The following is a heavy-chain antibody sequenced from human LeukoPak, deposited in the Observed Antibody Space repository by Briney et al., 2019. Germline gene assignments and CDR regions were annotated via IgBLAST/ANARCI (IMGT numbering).Heavy chain of an antibody. CDR1: GFSLTTTGVC. CDR2: IDWDDDK. Sequence: SGPALVKPTQTLTLTCTFSGFSLTTTGVCVTWIRQPPGKALEWLALIDWDDDKYYSTSLKTRLTISKGTSKNQVVLTMTKMDPVDTATYYCARIRREAAADYFYYYGMDVWGKGTTVTVSS. CDR3: ARIRREAAADYFYYYGMDV. J-gene: IGHJ6*04. D-gene: IGHD6-13*01. V-gene: IGHV2-70*01.